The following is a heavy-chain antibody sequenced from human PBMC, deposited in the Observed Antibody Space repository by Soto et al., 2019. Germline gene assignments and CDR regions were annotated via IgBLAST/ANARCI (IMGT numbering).Heavy chain of an antibody. CDR3: GTTGIAAAFYSYGMDV. CDR1: GGTFSSYT. CDR2: IIPILGIA. D-gene: IGHD6-13*01. V-gene: IGHV1-69*02. J-gene: IGHJ6*02. Sequence: QVQLVQSGAEVKKPGSSVKVSCKASGGTFSSYTISWVRQAPGQGLEWMGRIIPILGIANYAQKFQGRVTITADKSTSTAYMELSSLRSEDTAVYYCGTTGIAAAFYSYGMDVWGQGTTVTVSS.